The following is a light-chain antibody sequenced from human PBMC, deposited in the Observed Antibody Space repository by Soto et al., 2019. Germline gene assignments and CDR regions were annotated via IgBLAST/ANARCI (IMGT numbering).Light chain of an antibody. CDR2: DNN. CDR3: GTWDSSLSAGV. CDR1: ISNIGSNY. J-gene: IGLJ1*01. V-gene: IGLV1-51*01. Sequence: QSVLTQPPSVSAAPGQKVTISCSGSISNIGSNYVSWYQQLPGTAPKLLIYDNNKRPSGIPDRFSGSKSGTSATLGIAGLQTGDEADYYCGTWDSSLSAGVFGTGTKVTVL.